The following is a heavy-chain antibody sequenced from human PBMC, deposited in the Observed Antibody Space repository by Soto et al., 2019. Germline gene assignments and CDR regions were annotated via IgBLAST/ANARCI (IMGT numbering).Heavy chain of an antibody. V-gene: IGHV1-24*01. J-gene: IGHJ6*02. Sequence: ASVKVSCKVSGYTLTELSMHWVRQAPGKGLEWMGGFDPEDGETIYAQKFQGRVTMTEDTSTDTAYMELSSLRSEDTAVYYCATRTIFGVVEYYYGMDVLGQGTTVTVSS. CDR2: FDPEDGET. CDR3: ATRTIFGVVEYYYGMDV. D-gene: IGHD3-3*01. CDR1: GYTLTELS.